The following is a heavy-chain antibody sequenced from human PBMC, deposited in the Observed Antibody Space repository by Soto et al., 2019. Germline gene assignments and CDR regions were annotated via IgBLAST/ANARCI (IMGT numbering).Heavy chain of an antibody. CDR2: INPNSGAT. CDR3: ARGRSHEWELLVQYFDY. V-gene: IGHV1-2*02. J-gene: IGHJ4*02. CDR1: GNTFTGYY. Sequence: ASVKVSCKASGNTFTGYYMHWVRQAPGQGLEWMGWINPNSGATNYAQMFQGRVTMTRDTSISTAYMELSRLRSDDTAVYYCARGRSHEWELLVQYFDYWGQGTLVTVSS. D-gene: IGHD1-26*01.